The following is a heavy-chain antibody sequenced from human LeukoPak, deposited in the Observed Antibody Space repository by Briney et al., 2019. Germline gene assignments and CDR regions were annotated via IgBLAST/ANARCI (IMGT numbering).Heavy chain of an antibody. V-gene: IGHV4-59*01. CDR1: GGSISSYY. Sequence: SETLSLTCTVSGGSISSYYWSWIRQPPGKGLEWIGYIYYSGSTNYNPSLKSRVTISVDMSKNQFSLKLSSVTAADTAVYYCARDSGPAGYSSSYWGQGTLVTVSS. CDR2: IYYSGST. J-gene: IGHJ4*02. CDR3: ARDSGPAGYSSSY. D-gene: IGHD6-13*01.